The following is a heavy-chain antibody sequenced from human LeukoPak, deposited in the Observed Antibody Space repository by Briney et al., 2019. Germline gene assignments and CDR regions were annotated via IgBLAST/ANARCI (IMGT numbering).Heavy chain of an antibody. J-gene: IGHJ5*02. CDR1: GYSISSGYY. CDR2: LYHSGST. V-gene: IGHV4-38-2*01. Sequence: PSETLSLTCAVPGYSISSGYYWGWIRQPPGKGLEWIGSLYHSGSTYYNPSLKSRVTMSVDTSKNQFSLKLSSVTAADTAVYYCARGYCSSTSCYYPWGQGTLVTVSS. CDR3: ARGYCSSTSCYYP. D-gene: IGHD2-2*01.